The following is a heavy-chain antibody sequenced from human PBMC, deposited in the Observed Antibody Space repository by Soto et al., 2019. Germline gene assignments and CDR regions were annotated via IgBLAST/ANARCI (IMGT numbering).Heavy chain of an antibody. Sequence: LSLTCTVSGGSISNYYCSWIRQPPGKGLEWIGYIYYSGSTNYNPTLKSRVTISVDTSKNQFSLKLSSVTAADTAVYYCARDGHGGYDFWSGYRYNWFDPWGQVTLVTVSS. V-gene: IGHV4-59*12. CDR1: GGSISNYY. J-gene: IGHJ5*02. D-gene: IGHD3-3*01. CDR3: ARDGHGGYDFWSGYRYNWFDP. CDR2: IYYSGST.